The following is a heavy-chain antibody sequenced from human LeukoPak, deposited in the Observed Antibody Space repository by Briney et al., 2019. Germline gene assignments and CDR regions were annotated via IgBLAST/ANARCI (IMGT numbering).Heavy chain of an antibody. CDR1: GFSFSRYN. J-gene: IGHJ4*02. V-gene: IGHV3-48*01. CDR3: TIDGGPIVVVVPYYFDN. CDR2: ITSTSTTI. Sequence: PGGSLRLSCAASGFSFSRYNMNWVRQAPGRGLEWLSFITSTSTTISYADSVKGRFTISRDNAKSSLYLQMNSLRAEDTAVYYCTIDGGPIVVVVPYYFDNWGQGTLVTVSS. D-gene: IGHD2-15*01.